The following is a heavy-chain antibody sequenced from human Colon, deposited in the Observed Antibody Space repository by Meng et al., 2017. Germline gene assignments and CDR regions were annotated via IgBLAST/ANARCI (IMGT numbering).Heavy chain of an antibody. D-gene: IGHD6-19*01. CDR3: ARDNLLTSGSRFCFDY. CDR1: GGSVTITGYY. Sequence: QVQARESGPGLGRPSETLSLTCTVSGGSVTITGYYWSWIRQSPGKGLEWIGYIYYTGTTNYNPSLKSRVTISVDTSKNQFSLKLSSVTPADTAVYFCARDNLLTSGSRFCFDYWGQGALVTVSS. V-gene: IGHV4-61*08. CDR2: IYYTGTT. J-gene: IGHJ4*02.